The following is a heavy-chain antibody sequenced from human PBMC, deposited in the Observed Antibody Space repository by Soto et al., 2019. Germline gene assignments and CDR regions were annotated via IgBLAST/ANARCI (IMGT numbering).Heavy chain of an antibody. D-gene: IGHD2-15*01. CDR3: ARDYCSGGSCYSYNWSDP. J-gene: IGHJ5*02. CDR1: GGSISSYY. CDR2: IYYSGST. V-gene: IGHV4-59*01. Sequence: ATETLSLTCTVSGGSISSYYWSWIRQPPGKGLEWIGYIYYSGSTNYNPSLKSRVAISVDTSKNQFSLKLSSVTAADTAVYYCARDYCSGGSCYSYNWSDPWGQGTLVTVSS.